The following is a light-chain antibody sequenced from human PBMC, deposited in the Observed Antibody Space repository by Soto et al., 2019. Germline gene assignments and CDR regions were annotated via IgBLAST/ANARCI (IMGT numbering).Light chain of an antibody. CDR1: SSDVGGYNY. Sequence: QSVLTQPASVSGSPGQSITISCTGTSSDVGGYNYVSWYQQHPGKAPKLMIYDVSNRPSGVSNRFSVSKYGNTASLTISGLQAEDEADYYCSSYTSSSTLVVFGGGTKLTVL. CDR3: SSYTSSSTLVV. CDR2: DVS. V-gene: IGLV2-14*01. J-gene: IGLJ3*02.